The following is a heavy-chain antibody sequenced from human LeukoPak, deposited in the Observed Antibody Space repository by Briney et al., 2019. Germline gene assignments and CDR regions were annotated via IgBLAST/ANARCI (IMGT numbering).Heavy chain of an antibody. Sequence: ASVKVSCKASGYTFTSYGISWVRQAPGQGLEWMGWISAYNVNTHYAQKFQGRVTMTTDTSTSTAYMELRSLKSDDTAVYYCARVNMVRGVIRGYFDYWGQGTLVTVSS. V-gene: IGHV1-18*01. D-gene: IGHD3-10*01. CDR1: GYTFTSYG. CDR2: ISAYNVNT. J-gene: IGHJ4*02. CDR3: ARVNMVRGVIRGYFDY.